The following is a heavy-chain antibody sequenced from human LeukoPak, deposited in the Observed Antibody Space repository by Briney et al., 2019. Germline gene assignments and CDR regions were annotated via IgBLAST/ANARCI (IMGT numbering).Heavy chain of an antibody. J-gene: IGHJ4*02. Sequence: GGSLRLSCAASGFTFSSYEMNWVRQAPGKGLEWVSSISSSSIYIYYADSVKGRFTISRDNAKNSLYLEMNSLRAEDTAVYYCARADNYDILTGYSDYWGQGTLVTVSS. V-gene: IGHV3-21*01. CDR1: GFTFSSYE. D-gene: IGHD3-9*01. CDR3: ARADNYDILTGYSDY. CDR2: ISSSSIYI.